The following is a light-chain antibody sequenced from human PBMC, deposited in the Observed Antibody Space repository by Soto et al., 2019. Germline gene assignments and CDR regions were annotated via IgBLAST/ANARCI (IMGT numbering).Light chain of an antibody. V-gene: IGLV2-14*01. Sequence: QSVLTQPASVSGSPGQSITISYTGTSSDVGGYNYVSWYQQHPRKAPKLMIYEVSNRPSGVSNRFSGSKSGNTASLTISGLQAEVEADYYCSSYTSSSSYVFGTGTKVTVL. CDR3: SSYTSSSSYV. J-gene: IGLJ1*01. CDR2: EVS. CDR1: SSDVGGYNY.